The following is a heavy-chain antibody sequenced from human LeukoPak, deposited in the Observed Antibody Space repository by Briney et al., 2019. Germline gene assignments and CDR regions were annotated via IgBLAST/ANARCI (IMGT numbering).Heavy chain of an antibody. CDR2: IFPGNSDT. CDR3: VRHNNYALDY. J-gene: IGHJ4*02. CDR1: GYSFPSYW. D-gene: IGHD5-18*01. V-gene: IGHV5-51*01. Sequence: GESLTLSCEGSGYSFPSYWIGWARQMAGKGLEWMAIIFPGNSDTRYSPSFQGQVTISADKSISTAYLHWRGLKASDTAMYYCVRHNNYALDYWGQGTLVTVSS.